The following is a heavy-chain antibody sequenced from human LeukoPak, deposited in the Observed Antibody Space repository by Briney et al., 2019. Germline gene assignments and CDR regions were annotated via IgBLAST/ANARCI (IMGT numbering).Heavy chain of an antibody. CDR2: ISSSGST. J-gene: IGHJ3*02. CDR1: GGSISNYF. CDR3: ARPNYYDSRFDI. D-gene: IGHD3-22*01. Sequence: SETLSLTCTVSGGSISNYFWSWIRQPPGKGLEWIGYISSSGSTNYNPSLKSRVTISVDTSKNQFSLKLSSVTAADTAVYYCARPNYYDSRFDIWGQGTMVTVSS. V-gene: IGHV4-59*01.